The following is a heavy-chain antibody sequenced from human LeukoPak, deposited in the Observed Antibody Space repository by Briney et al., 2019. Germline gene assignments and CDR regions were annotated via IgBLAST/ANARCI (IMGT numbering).Heavy chain of an antibody. V-gene: IGHV1-69*02. Sequence: ASVKVSCKASGGTFSSYTISWLRQAPGQGLEWMGRIIPILGIANYAQKFQGRVTITADKSTSTAYMELSSLRSEDTAVYYCARAYCSSTSCYTGGDYWGQGTLVTVSS. CDR2: IIPILGIA. CDR3: ARAYCSSTSCYTGGDY. J-gene: IGHJ4*02. D-gene: IGHD2-2*02. CDR1: GGTFSSYT.